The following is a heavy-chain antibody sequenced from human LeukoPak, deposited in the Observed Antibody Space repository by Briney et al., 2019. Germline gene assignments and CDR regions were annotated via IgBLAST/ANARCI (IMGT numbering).Heavy chain of an antibody. Sequence: SETLSLTCTVSGSSINSNNYYWGWIRQPPGKGLEWIGTIYYTGSAYYNPSLKGRVTISVDTSKNQFSLRLSSVTAADTAVYYCQSRFLEWLLDYWGQGTLVTVSS. CDR1: GSSINSNNYY. CDR2: IYYTGSA. D-gene: IGHD3-3*01. V-gene: IGHV4-39*01. J-gene: IGHJ4*02. CDR3: QSRFLEWLLDY.